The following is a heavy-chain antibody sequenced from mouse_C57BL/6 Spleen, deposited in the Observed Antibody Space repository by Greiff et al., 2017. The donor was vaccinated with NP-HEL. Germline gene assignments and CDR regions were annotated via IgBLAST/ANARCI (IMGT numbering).Heavy chain of an antibody. CDR2: IRLKSDNYAT. D-gene: IGHD1-1*01. CDR3: TELPAWFAY. Sequence: EVQLQESGGGLVQPGGSMKLSCVASGFTFSNYWMNWVRQSPEKGLEWVAQIRLKSDNYATHYAESVKGRFTISRDDSKSSVYLQMNNLRAEDTGIYYCTELPAWFAYWGQGTLVTVSA. V-gene: IGHV6-3*01. CDR1: GFTFSNYW. J-gene: IGHJ3*01.